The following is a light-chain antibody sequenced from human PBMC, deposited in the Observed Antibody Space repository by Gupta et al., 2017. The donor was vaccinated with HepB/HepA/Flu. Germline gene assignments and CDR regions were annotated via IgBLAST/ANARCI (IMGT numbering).Light chain of an antibody. V-gene: IGKV1-6*01. CDR2: AAT. CDR3: QQDNKYPRT. J-gene: IGKJ1*01. CDR1: QGIRND. Sequence: AIQMTQSPSSLSASVGDRVTITCRASQGIRNDLGWYQQKPGKAPKLLIYAATSLQSGVPSRFSGRGSSTDFTLTISSLQHEDFATYYCQQDNKYPRTFGQGTKVEIK.